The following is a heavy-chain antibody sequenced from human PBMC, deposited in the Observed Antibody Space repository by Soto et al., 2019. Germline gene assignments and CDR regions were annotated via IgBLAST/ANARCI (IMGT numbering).Heavy chain of an antibody. V-gene: IGHV1-46*03. D-gene: IGHD3-10*01. J-gene: IGHJ6*03. CDR1: GYTFTSYY. CDR3: AREVRGVPPLYYYMDV. Sequence: ASVKVSCKASGYTFTSYYMHWVRQAPGQGLEWMGIINPSGGSTSYAQKFQGRVTMTRDTSTSTVYMELSSLRSEDTAVYYCAREVRGVPPLYYYMDVWGKGTTVTVSS. CDR2: INPSGGST.